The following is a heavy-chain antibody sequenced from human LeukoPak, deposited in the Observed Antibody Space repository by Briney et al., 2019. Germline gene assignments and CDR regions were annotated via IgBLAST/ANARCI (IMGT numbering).Heavy chain of an antibody. Sequence: SSVKVSCKASGGTFSSYAISWVRQAPGQGLEWMGGIIPIFGTANYAQKFQGRVTITADESTSTAYMELSSLRSEDTAVYYCARGKDYGDYRDAFDIWGQGTMVTVSS. J-gene: IGHJ3*02. CDR1: GGTFSSYA. D-gene: IGHD4-17*01. CDR3: ARGKDYGDYRDAFDI. CDR2: IIPIFGTA. V-gene: IGHV1-69*13.